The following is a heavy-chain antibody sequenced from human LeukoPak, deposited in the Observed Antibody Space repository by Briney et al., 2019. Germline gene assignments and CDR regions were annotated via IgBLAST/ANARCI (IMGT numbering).Heavy chain of an antibody. CDR3: ARNPLGCGGDCYPNTFDI. J-gene: IGHJ3*02. Sequence: PGGSLGLSCAASGFTFSRYWMIWVRQAPGKGLEWVANIKEDGSEKYYVDSVKGRFTISRDNTKNSLYLQMNSLRAEDTAVYYCARNPLGCGGDCYPNTFDIWGQGTMVTVSS. CDR2: IKEDGSEK. D-gene: IGHD2-21*02. CDR1: GFTFSRYW. V-gene: IGHV3-7*01.